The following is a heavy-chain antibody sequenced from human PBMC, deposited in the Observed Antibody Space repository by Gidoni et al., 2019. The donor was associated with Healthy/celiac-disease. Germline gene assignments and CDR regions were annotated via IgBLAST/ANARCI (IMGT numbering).Heavy chain of an antibody. Sequence: QVTLKESGPVLVKPTETLTLTCTVSGFSLSNARMGVSWIRQPPGKALEWLAHIFSNDEKSYSTSLKSRLTISKDTSKSQVVLTMTNMDPVDTATYYCARIRKLYYGSGKGWFDPWGQGTLVTVSS. CDR1: GFSLSNARMG. J-gene: IGHJ5*02. V-gene: IGHV2-26*01. CDR2: IFSNDEK. CDR3: ARIRKLYYGSGKGWFDP. D-gene: IGHD3-10*01.